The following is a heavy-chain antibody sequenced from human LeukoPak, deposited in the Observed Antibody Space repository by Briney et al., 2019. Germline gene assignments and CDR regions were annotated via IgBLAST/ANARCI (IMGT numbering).Heavy chain of an antibody. Sequence: GESLKIYCKGSGYSFTSYWIGWVRQMPGKGLEWMGIIYPGDSDTRYSPSFQGQVTISADKSISTAYLQWSSLKASGTAMYYCARSTYGGNSLGRDAFDIWGQGTMVTVSS. CDR2: IYPGDSDT. CDR3: ARSTYGGNSLGRDAFDI. V-gene: IGHV5-51*01. CDR1: GYSFTSYW. J-gene: IGHJ3*02. D-gene: IGHD4-23*01.